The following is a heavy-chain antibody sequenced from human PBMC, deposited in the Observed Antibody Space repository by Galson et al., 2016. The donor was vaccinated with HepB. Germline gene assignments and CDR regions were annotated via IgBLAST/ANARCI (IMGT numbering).Heavy chain of an antibody. CDR3: ARVRSSSWFDS. J-gene: IGHJ5*01. Sequence: SLRLSCAASGFSFSGHGMHWLRQAPGKGLEWVAAIWHDGTNENYAASVKGRFSISRDNSKSMLYLQMHSLSAEDIGVYYCARVRSSSWFDSWGQGTLVTVS. D-gene: IGHD6-13*01. V-gene: IGHV3-33*01. CDR2: IWHDGTNE. CDR1: GFSFSGHG.